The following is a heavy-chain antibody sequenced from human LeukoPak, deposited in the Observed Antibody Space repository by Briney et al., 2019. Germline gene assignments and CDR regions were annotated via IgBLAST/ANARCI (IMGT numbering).Heavy chain of an antibody. Sequence: GGSLRLSCAASGFTFSTYGTHWVRQAPGKGLEWVAVIWYDVSNKYYADSVKGRFTISRDNSKNTLYLQMNSLRAEDTAVYYCAREEDSSGYYLDYWGQGTLVTVSS. CDR3: AREEDSSGYYLDY. V-gene: IGHV3-33*01. J-gene: IGHJ4*02. CDR1: GFTFSTYG. CDR2: IWYDVSNK. D-gene: IGHD3-22*01.